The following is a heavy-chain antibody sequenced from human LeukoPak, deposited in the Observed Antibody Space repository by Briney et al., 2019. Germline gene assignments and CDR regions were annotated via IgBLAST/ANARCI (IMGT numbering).Heavy chain of an antibody. Sequence: GASVKVSCKASGYTFSGFYIHWVRQAPGQGLEWMGWINPNSGVTNYAQKLQGRVTITRDTSIDTAYMQLSRLRSEDTAVYYCARELELRQLNWFDPWGQGTLVTVSS. CDR3: ARELELRQLNWFDP. J-gene: IGHJ5*02. CDR2: INPNSGVT. D-gene: IGHD1-7*01. CDR1: GYTFSGFY. V-gene: IGHV1-2*02.